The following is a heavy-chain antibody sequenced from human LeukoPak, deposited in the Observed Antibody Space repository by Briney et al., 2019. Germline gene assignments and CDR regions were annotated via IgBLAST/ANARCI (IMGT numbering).Heavy chain of an antibody. CDR3: AKDRETTLDY. V-gene: IGHV3-20*04. Sequence: GGSLRLSCAASGFTFDDYGMSWVRQAPGKGLEWVSGVNWNGGSTGYADSVKGRFTISRDNAKNTLYLQMNSLRAEDTAVYYCAKDRETTLDYWGQGTLVTVSS. D-gene: IGHD4-11*01. CDR1: GFTFDDYG. CDR2: VNWNGGST. J-gene: IGHJ4*02.